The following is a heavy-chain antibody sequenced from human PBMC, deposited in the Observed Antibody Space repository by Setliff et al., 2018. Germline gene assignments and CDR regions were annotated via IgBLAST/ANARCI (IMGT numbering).Heavy chain of an antibody. J-gene: IGHJ4*02. CDR2: INIGGGST. V-gene: IGHV1-46*01. CDR1: GYSFTSYY. Sequence: GASVKVSCKASGYSFTSYYMYWLRQAPGQGPEWIGIINIGGGSTSYAQKFEDRVTMTRDTSTSTVYLEVTSLRSEDTAVYYCARAGLAAAGRKGVFDHWGQGTLVTVSS. D-gene: IGHD6-25*01. CDR3: ARAGLAAAGRKGVFDH.